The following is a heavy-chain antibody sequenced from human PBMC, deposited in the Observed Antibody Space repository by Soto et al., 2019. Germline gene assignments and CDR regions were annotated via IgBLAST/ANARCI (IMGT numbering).Heavy chain of an antibody. CDR1: GFTFSSYA. CDR3: ARSIAVAGTNYYYGMDV. J-gene: IGHJ6*02. D-gene: IGHD6-19*01. Sequence: GGSLRLSCAASGFTFSSYAMHWVRQAPGKGLEWVAVISYDGSNKYYAHSVKGRFTISRDNSKNTLYLQMNSLRAEDTAVYYCARSIAVAGTNYYYGMDVWGQGTTVTVSS. CDR2: ISYDGSNK. V-gene: IGHV3-30-3*01.